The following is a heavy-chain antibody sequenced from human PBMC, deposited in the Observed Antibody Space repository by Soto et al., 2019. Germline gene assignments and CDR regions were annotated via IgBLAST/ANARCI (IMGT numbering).Heavy chain of an antibody. Sequence: SETMSLTCTVSGGSISSYYWSWIRQPPGKGLEWIGYIYYSGSTNYNPSLKSRVTISVDTSKNQFSLKLSSVTAADTAVYYCARTYGSGAFDPWGQGTLVTVSS. V-gene: IGHV4-59*01. J-gene: IGHJ5*02. CDR1: GGSISSYY. CDR2: IYYSGST. CDR3: ARTYGSGAFDP. D-gene: IGHD3-10*01.